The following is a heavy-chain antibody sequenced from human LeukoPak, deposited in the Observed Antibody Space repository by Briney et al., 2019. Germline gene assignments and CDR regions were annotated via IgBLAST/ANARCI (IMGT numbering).Heavy chain of an antibody. V-gene: IGHV1-24*01. CDR2: FDPEDGEP. Sequence: ASVKVSCKVSGHTLTELSMHWVRQAPGKGLEWMGGFDPEDGEPIYGQQFQGRVTMTEDTPTDTAYVELSSLRSDDTAVYYCATNRGALHAFDIWGQGTMVTVSS. J-gene: IGHJ3*02. CDR3: ATNRGALHAFDI. D-gene: IGHD1-26*01. CDR1: GHTLTELS.